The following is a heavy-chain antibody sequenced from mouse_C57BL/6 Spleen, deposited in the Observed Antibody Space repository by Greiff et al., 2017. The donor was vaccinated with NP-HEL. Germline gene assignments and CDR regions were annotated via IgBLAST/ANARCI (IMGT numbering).Heavy chain of an antibody. CDR1: GYAFSSYW. J-gene: IGHJ1*03. CDR3: ARVYGSSYHWYFDV. Sequence: QVQLQQSGAELVKPGASVKISCKASGYAFSSYWMNWVKQRPGKGLEWIGQIYPGDGDTNYNGKFKGKATLTADKSSSTAYMQLSSLTSEDSAVYFCARVYGSSYHWYFDVWGTGTTVTVSS. CDR2: IYPGDGDT. D-gene: IGHD1-1*01. V-gene: IGHV1-80*01.